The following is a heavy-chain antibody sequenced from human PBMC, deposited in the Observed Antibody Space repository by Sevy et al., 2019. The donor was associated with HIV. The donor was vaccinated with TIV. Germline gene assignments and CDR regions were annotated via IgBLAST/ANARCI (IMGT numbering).Heavy chain of an antibody. Sequence: GGSLRLSCAISGFTVNDKYIIWVRQAPGKGLEWVSVFFSSGSTYYADPAKGRFTISRDNSKNTVALKMNSVRTEDTAVDYGVSFFWSYRGGWSYFDYWGQGTLVTVSS. D-gene: IGHD6-19*01. CDR2: FFSSGST. CDR3: VSFFWSYRGGWSYFDY. J-gene: IGHJ4*02. CDR1: GFTVNDKY. V-gene: IGHV3-66*01.